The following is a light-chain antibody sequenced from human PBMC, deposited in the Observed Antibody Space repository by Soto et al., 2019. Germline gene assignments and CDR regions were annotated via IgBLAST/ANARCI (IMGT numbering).Light chain of an antibody. CDR3: QQYDNWPPYT. J-gene: IGKJ2*01. V-gene: IGKV3-15*01. CDR1: QSVNSN. CDR2: GAS. Sequence: ETVMTQSPATLSVSPGERATLSCRASQSVNSNLAWYQQKLGQAPRVLIYGASTRATGIPARFSGSGSGTEFILTISSLQSEDFAVYYCQQYDNWPPYTFGQGTKLEV.